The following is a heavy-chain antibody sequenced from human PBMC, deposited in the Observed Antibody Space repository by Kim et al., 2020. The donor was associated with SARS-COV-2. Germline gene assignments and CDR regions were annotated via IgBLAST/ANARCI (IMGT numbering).Heavy chain of an antibody. D-gene: IGHD1-26*01. CDR3: TREVGVTSKSYSGMDV. J-gene: IGHJ6*01. CDR2: IKGKSEDETL. CDR1: GFTFSDAW. Sequence: GGSLRLSCAASGFTFSDAWMTWVRQVPGKGLEWVGRIKGKSEDETLDYSAPVKGRFTLSRDDSKNTLYLQMNSLKTEDTAVYDCTREVGVTSKSYSGMDV. V-gene: IGHV3-15*01.